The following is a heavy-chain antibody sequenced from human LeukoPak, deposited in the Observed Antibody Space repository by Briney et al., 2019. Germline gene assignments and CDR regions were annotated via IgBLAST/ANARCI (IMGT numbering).Heavy chain of an antibody. J-gene: IGHJ4*02. CDR2: ITPSGGST. D-gene: IGHD3-10*01. CDR1: GYTFTSYY. Sequence: ASVKVSCKASGYTFTSYYIHWVRQAPGQGLEWMGIITPSGGSTTYAQKFQGRVTMTRDMSTSTVYMELSSLGSDDTAIYFCAREHVYGFSAFDYWGQGTLVTVSS. CDR3: AREHVYGFSAFDY. V-gene: IGHV1-46*01.